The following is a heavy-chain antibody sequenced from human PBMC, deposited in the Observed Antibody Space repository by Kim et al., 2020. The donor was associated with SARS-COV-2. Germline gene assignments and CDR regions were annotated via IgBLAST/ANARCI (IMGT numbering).Heavy chain of an antibody. D-gene: IGHD3-10*01. CDR2: IYYSGST. Sequence: SETLSLTCTVSGGSISSSSYYWGWIRQPPGKGLEWIGSIYYSGSTYYNPSLKSRVTISVDTSKNQFSLKLSSVTAADTAVYYCARAYGSGTCDIWGQGKMVTVSS. CDR1: GGSISSSSYY. V-gene: IGHV4-39*01. CDR3: ARAYGSGTCDI. J-gene: IGHJ3*02.